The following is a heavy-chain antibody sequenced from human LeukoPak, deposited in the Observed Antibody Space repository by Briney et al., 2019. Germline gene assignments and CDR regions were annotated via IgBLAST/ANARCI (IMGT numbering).Heavy chain of an antibody. V-gene: IGHV4-34*01. J-gene: IGHJ5*02. D-gene: IGHD3-16*01. CDR3: ARPRFRWFDP. CDR1: GGSFSGYY. Sequence: SETLSLTCAVSGGSFSGYYWSWIRQPPGKGLEWIGEINHSGSTNYNPSLKSRVTISVDTSKNQFSLKLSSVTAADTAVYYCARPRFRWFDPWGQGTLVTVSS. CDR2: INHSGST.